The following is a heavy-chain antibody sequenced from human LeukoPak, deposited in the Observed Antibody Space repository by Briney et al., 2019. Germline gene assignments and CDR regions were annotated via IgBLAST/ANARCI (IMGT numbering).Heavy chain of an antibody. Sequence: SETLSLTCTVSGDSISSYYWSWLRQPAGKGLEWLGRLYTSGSTNYNPSLKSRVTMSVDTSKDQFSLKLTSMTAADTAVYYCARGGSSGYYYGWGQGTLVTVSS. D-gene: IGHD3-22*01. J-gene: IGHJ4*02. V-gene: IGHV4-4*07. CDR2: LYTSGST. CDR1: GDSISSYY. CDR3: ARGGSSGYYYG.